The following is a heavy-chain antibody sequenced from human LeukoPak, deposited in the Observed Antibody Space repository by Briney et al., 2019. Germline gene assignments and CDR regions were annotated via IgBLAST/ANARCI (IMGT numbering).Heavy chain of an antibody. Sequence: SETLSLTCTVSGGSISSSSYYWGWIRQPPGKGLEWIGSIYYSGSTYYNPSLKSRVTISVDTSKNQFSLKLSSVTAADTAVYYCASLGTLYGMDVWGQGTTVTVSS. D-gene: IGHD3-10*01. J-gene: IGHJ6*02. CDR2: IYYSGST. CDR3: ASLGTLYGMDV. CDR1: GGSISSSSYY. V-gene: IGHV4-39*01.